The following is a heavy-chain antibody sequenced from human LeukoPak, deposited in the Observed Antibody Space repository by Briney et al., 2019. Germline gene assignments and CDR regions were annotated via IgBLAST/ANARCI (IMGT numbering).Heavy chain of an antibody. V-gene: IGHV3-30-3*01. CDR2: ISYDGSNK. Sequence: EGSLRLSCAASGFTFSSYAMHWVRQAPGKGLGWVAVISYDGSNKYYADSVKGRFTISRDNSKNTLYLQMNSLRAEDTAVYYCARREDIVVVPAAIQKAPWGQGTLVTVSS. J-gene: IGHJ5*02. D-gene: IGHD2-2*02. CDR1: GFTFSSYA. CDR3: ARREDIVVVPAAIQKAP.